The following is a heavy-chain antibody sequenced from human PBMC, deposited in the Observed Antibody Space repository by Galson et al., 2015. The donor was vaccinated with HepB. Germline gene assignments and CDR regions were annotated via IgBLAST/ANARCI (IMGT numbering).Heavy chain of an antibody. J-gene: IGHJ6*02. CDR2: MTPSTGNA. Sequence: SVKVSCKASGYTFTSYDINWVRQATGQGLEWVGWMTPSTGNADYAQKFQGRVTMTRDTSISTAYMELSSLRSEDTAVYYCARTAYCSSTSCYSYYYYGMDVWGQGTTVTVSS. D-gene: IGHD2-2*01. V-gene: IGHV1-8*01. CDR3: ARTAYCSSTSCYSYYYYGMDV. CDR1: GYTFTSYD.